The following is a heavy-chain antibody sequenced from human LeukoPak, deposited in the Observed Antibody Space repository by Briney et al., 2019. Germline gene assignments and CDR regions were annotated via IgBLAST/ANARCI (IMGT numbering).Heavy chain of an antibody. D-gene: IGHD3-10*01. Sequence: SETLSLTCAVYGGSFSGYYWSWIRQPPGKGLEWIGEINHSGSTNYNPSLKSRVTISVDTSKNQFSLKLSSVTAADTAVYYWASSMVRGVKNSASDPSGQGTLVTVSS. CDR1: GGSFSGYY. J-gene: IGHJ5*02. CDR2: INHSGST. CDR3: ASSMVRGVKNSASDP. V-gene: IGHV4-34*01.